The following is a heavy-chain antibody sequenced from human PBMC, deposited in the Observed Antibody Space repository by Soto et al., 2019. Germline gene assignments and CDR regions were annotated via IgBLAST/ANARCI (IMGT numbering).Heavy chain of an antibody. CDR3: ARAAPRYCSGGSCYSGRDC. CDR2: INHSGST. Sequence: PSETLSLTCAVYCGSFSGYYWSWIRQPPGKGLEWIGEINHSGSTNYNPSLKSRVTISVDTSKNQFSLKLSSVTAADTAVYYCARAAPRYCSGGSCYSGRDCWGQGTLVTVS. V-gene: IGHV4-34*01. CDR1: CGSFSGYY. J-gene: IGHJ4*02. D-gene: IGHD2-15*01.